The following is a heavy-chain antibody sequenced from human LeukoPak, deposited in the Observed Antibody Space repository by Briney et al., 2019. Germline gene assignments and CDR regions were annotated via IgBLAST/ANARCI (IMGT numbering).Heavy chain of an antibody. J-gene: IGHJ4*02. CDR3: ARAHTSSWYFDY. D-gene: IGHD6-13*01. CDR1: GGSIGSYY. CDR2: IYYSGNT. V-gene: IGHV4-59*01. Sequence: SETLSLTCTVSGGSIGSYYWSWIRQPPGKGLEWIGYIYYSGNTNYNPSLRSRVAISVDTSKNQFSLNLTSVTAADTAVYYCARAHTSSWYFDYWGQGTLVTVSS.